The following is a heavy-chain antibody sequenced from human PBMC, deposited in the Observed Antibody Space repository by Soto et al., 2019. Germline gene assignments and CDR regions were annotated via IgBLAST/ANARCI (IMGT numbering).Heavy chain of an antibody. CDR3: ARELNTESSAYYSFAF. D-gene: IGHD3-22*01. Sequence: GAPVKVSCKTSGYIFTAYGLAWLRQAPGQRPEWMGWVSTNDDRTNYAQKFQGRVTMTTDRSTTTTSMELRSLRPDDTAVYYCARELNTESSAYYSFAFWGQGTLVTVSS. J-gene: IGHJ4*02. V-gene: IGHV1-18*01. CDR2: VSTNDDRT. CDR1: GYIFTAYG.